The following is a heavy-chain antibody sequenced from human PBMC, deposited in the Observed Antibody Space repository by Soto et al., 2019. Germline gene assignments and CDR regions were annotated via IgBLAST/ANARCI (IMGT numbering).Heavy chain of an antibody. CDR2: MNPNSGNT. V-gene: IGHV1-8*01. J-gene: IGHJ6*02. CDR1: GYTFTSYD. CDR3: ARAADYYDSGTNYDMHV. Sequence: QVQLVQSGAEVKKPGASVKVSCKASGYTFTSYDINWVRQATGQGLEWMGWMNPNSGNTGYAQKFQGRVTMTRNTSIRTAYMELSSLRSEDTAVYYRARAADYYDSGTNYDMHVWGQGTTVTVSS. D-gene: IGHD3-22*01.